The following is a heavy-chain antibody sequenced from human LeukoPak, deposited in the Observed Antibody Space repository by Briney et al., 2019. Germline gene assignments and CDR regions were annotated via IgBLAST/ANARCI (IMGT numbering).Heavy chain of an antibody. V-gene: IGHV5-51*01. J-gene: IGHJ6*03. CDR3: ARLAAYDFWSGYSPVSYYYYMDV. CDR1: GYSFTSYW. CDR2: IYPGDSDT. Sequence: GESLKISCKGSGYSFTSYWIGWVRQMPGKGLEWMGIIYPGDSDTRYSPSFQGQVTISADKSISTAYLQWSSLKASDTAMYYCARLAAYDFWSGYSPVSYYYYMDVWGKGTMVTVSS. D-gene: IGHD3-3*01.